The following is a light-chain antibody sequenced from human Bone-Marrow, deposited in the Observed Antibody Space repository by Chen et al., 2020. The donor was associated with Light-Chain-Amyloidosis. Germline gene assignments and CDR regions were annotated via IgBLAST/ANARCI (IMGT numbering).Light chain of an antibody. J-gene: IGLJ2*01. CDR3: QSADSSGTYEVI. CDR2: RDT. CDR1: DLPTKY. Sequence: SYELPQPPSLPVSPRQTATITRAGDDLPTKYAYWYQQKPVQAPVLVIHRDTERPSGISERFSGSSSGTTATLTISGVQAEDEADYHCQSADSSGTYEVIFGGGTKLTVL. V-gene: IGLV3-25*03.